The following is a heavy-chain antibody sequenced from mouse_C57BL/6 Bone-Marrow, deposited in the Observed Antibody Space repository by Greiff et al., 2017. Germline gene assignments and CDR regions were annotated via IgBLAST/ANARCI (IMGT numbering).Heavy chain of an antibody. Sequence: EVQLQESGPGMVKPSQSLSLTCTVTGYSITSGYDWHWIRHFPGNKLEWMGYISYSGSTNYNPSLKSRISITHDTSKNHFFLKLNSVTTEDTATYYCARTPFSNYPYAMDYWGQGTSVTVSS. V-gene: IGHV3-1*01. J-gene: IGHJ4*01. D-gene: IGHD2-1*01. CDR1: GYSITSGYD. CDR2: ISYSGST. CDR3: ARTPFSNYPYAMDY.